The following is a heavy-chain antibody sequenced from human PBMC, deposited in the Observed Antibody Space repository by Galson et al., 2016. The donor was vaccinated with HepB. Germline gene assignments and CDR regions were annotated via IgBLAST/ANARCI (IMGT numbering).Heavy chain of an antibody. CDR1: GFTFSSYG. J-gene: IGHJ4*02. CDR2: ISYDGSLK. D-gene: IGHD6-19*01. Sequence: SLRLSCAASGFTFSSYGMHWARQAPGKGLEWVASISYDGSLKYYADSVKGRFTISRDNSKNTLYLQMNSLRAEDTAVYYCAMGNSGWPDYWGQGTLVTVSS. CDR3: AMGNSGWPDY. V-gene: IGHV3-30*03.